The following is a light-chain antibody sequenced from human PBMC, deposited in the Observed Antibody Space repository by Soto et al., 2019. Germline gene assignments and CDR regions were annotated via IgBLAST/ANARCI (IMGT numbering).Light chain of an antibody. CDR1: ESISSY. V-gene: IGKV1-39*01. Sequence: DIQIILSPSALSASLGDRVTITCRSIESISSYLNWYQQKPGKAPKLLINAASSLQSGVPSRFSGSGSGTDFTLTIISLLPEDFATYYCQQSYSSPLTFGGGTKVDIK. CDR2: AAS. J-gene: IGKJ4*01. CDR3: QQSYSSPLT.